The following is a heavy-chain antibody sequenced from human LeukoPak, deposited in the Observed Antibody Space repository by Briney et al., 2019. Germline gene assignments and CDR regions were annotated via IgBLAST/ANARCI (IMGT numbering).Heavy chain of an antibody. Sequence: SETLSLTCSVSGGSISGYYWTWIRQPAGKGLEWIGRVYTSGSTHYNPSLKTRLTMSVDTSKNQFSLKLSSVTAADAAVYYCARLITGTTTAFDIWGQGTMVTVSS. CDR2: VYTSGST. CDR1: GGSISGYY. J-gene: IGHJ3*02. V-gene: IGHV4-4*07. D-gene: IGHD1-7*01. CDR3: ARLITGTTTAFDI.